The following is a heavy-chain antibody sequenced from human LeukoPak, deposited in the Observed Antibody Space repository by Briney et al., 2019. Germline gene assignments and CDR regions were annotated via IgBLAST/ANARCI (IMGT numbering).Heavy chain of an antibody. CDR1: GGSISSYY. CDR3: ARDHSIRSWFFDY. Sequence: PSETLSLTCTVSGGSISSYYWSWIRQPAGKGLEWVGRIYSSGTTNYNPSLNSRVTMSVDTSKNQFSLHLTTVTAADTAVYYCARDHSIRSWFFDYWGQGTLVTVSS. J-gene: IGHJ4*02. V-gene: IGHV4-4*07. D-gene: IGHD6-13*01. CDR2: IYSSGTT.